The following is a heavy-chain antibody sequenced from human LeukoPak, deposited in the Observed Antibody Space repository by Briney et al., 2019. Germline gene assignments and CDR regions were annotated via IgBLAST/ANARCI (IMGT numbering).Heavy chain of an antibody. CDR2: ISSDGSST. D-gene: IGHD3-22*01. J-gene: IGHJ4*02. CDR1: GFTFSRYA. Sequence: GGSLRLSCAASGFTFSRYAMHWVRQAPGKGLEYVSAISSDGSSTYYANAVKGRFTISRDNSKSTLYLQMGSLRAEDMAVYYCARRESSGHYDYWGQGTLVTVSS. V-gene: IGHV3-64*01. CDR3: ARRESSGHYDY.